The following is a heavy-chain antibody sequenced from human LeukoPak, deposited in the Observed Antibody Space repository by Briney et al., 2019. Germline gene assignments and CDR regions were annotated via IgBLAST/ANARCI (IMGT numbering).Heavy chain of an antibody. CDR3: ARLTSSWSFDY. CDR1: GYSFTNYW. D-gene: IGHD6-13*01. CDR2: ISPDGSDT. V-gene: IGHV5-51*01. J-gene: IGHJ4*02. Sequence: GESLKISCKGSGYSFTNYWIGWVRQMPGKGLEWMGIISPDGSDTRYSPSFQGQVTISADKSITTAYLQWSSLKASDTAMYYCARLTSSWSFDYWGQGTLVTVFS.